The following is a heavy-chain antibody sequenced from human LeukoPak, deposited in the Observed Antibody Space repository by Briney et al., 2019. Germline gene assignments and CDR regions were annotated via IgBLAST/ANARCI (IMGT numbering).Heavy chain of an antibody. Sequence: SVKVSCKASGGTFSSYAISWVRQAPGQGLEWMGGIIPIFGTANYAQKFQGRVTITADESTSTAYMELSSLRSEDTAVYHCAIGYCSGGSCYYFDYWGQGTLVTVSS. CDR2: IIPIFGTA. CDR1: GGTFSSYA. J-gene: IGHJ4*02. D-gene: IGHD2-15*01. CDR3: AIGYCSGGSCYYFDY. V-gene: IGHV1-69*01.